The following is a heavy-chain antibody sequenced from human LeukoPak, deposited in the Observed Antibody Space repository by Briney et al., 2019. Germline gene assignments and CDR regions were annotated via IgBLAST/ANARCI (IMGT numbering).Heavy chain of an antibody. CDR3: ARRYSSFGYHFDY. J-gene: IGHJ4*02. Sequence: PGRSLRLSCAASGFTFSSYAMHWVRQAPGKGLEWVAVISYDGSNKYYADSVKGRFTISRDNAKNSLYLQMNSLRAEDTAVYYCARRYSSFGYHFDYWGQGTLVTVSS. CDR2: ISYDGSNK. CDR1: GFTFSSYA. D-gene: IGHD6-19*01. V-gene: IGHV3-30-3*01.